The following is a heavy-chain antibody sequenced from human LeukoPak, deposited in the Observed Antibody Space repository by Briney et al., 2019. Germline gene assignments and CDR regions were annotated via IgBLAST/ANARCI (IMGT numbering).Heavy chain of an antibody. CDR3: ARGLYGDYVSTYNWFDP. CDR1: GYSFTGYW. CDR2: IYPGDSDT. J-gene: IGHJ5*02. V-gene: IGHV5-51*01. Sequence: GESLKISCKGSGYSFTGYWIGWVRQMPGKGLEWMGIIYPGDSDTRYSPSFQGQVTISADKFISTAYLQWSSLKASDTAMYYCARGLYGDYVSTYNWFDPWGQGTLVTVSS. D-gene: IGHD4-17*01.